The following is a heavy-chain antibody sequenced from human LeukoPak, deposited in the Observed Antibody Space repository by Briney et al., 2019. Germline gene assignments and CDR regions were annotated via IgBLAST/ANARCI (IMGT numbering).Heavy chain of an antibody. CDR1: GGTFSSYA. D-gene: IGHD5-12*01. CDR2: INPSGGST. Sequence: GSSVKVSCKASGGTFSSYAISWVRQAPGQGLEWMGIINPSGGSTSYAQKFQGRVTMTRDTSTSTVYMELSSLRSEDTAVYYCARDLVATIQAYWGQGTLVTVSS. J-gene: IGHJ4*02. CDR3: ARDLVATIQAY. V-gene: IGHV1-46*01.